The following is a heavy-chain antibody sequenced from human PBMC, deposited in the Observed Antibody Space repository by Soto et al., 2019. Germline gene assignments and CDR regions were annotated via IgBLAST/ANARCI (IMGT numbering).Heavy chain of an antibody. V-gene: IGHV4-59*01. CDR1: GGSISSYY. D-gene: IGHD3-10*01. Sequence: SETLSLTCTVSGGSISSYYWSWIRQPPGKGLEWIGYIYYSGSTNYNPSLKSRVTISVDTSKNQLSLKLSSVTAADTAVYYCARDLMVRGVYYYYGMDVWGQGTTVTVSS. CDR2: IYYSGST. CDR3: ARDLMVRGVYYYYGMDV. J-gene: IGHJ6*02.